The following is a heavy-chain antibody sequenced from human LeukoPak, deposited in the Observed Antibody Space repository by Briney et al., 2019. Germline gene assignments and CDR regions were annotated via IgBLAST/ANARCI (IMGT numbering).Heavy chain of an antibody. Sequence: GGSLRLSCAASGFTFSSYGMSWVRQAPGKGLEWVSAISGSGGSTYYADSVKGRFTISRDNAKNSLYLQMNSLRAEDTAVYYCARDLGELYSSSWYWSYYMDVWGKGTTVTVSS. V-gene: IGHV3-23*01. J-gene: IGHJ6*03. CDR3: ARDLGELYSSSWYWSYYMDV. CDR1: GFTFSSYG. CDR2: ISGSGGST. D-gene: IGHD6-13*01.